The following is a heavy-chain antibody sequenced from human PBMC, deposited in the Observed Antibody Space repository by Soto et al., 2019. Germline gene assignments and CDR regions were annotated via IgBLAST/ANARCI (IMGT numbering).Heavy chain of an antibody. J-gene: IGHJ4*02. Sequence: SETLSLTCAVSGGSISSGGYSWSWIRQPPGKGLEWIGYIYHSGSTYYNPSLKSRVTISVDRSKNQFSLKLSSVTAADTAVYYCARVGDSYGFDYWGQGTLVTVSS. D-gene: IGHD5-18*01. V-gene: IGHV4-30-2*01. CDR2: IYHSGST. CDR3: ARVGDSYGFDY. CDR1: GGSISSGGYS.